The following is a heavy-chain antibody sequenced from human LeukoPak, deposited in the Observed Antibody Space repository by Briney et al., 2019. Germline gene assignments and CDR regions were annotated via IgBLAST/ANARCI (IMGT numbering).Heavy chain of an antibody. J-gene: IGHJ4*02. D-gene: IGHD3-10*01. Sequence: SETLSLTCTVSGGSISSSRYYWGWIRQPPGKGLEWIGSIYYSGSTYYNPSLKSRVTISVDTSKNQFSLNLSSVTAADTAVYYCARANMVRGDPYFDYWGQGTLVTVSS. V-gene: IGHV4-39*01. CDR2: IYYSGST. CDR3: ARANMVRGDPYFDY. CDR1: GGSISSSRYY.